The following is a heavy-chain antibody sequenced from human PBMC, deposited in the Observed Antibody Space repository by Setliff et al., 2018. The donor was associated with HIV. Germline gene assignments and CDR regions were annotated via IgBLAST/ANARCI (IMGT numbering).Heavy chain of an antibody. CDR1: AASSSIFA. V-gene: IGHV1-69*05. Sequence: GASVKVSCKSSAASSSIFAINWVRQAPGQGLEWMGGMMTIFSTTNYARKFQGRVTITTDESTGTASVELSNLRPEDTAVYYCATEGAGGSYQRARALEVWGRG. J-gene: IGHJ3*01. CDR2: MMTIFSTT. D-gene: IGHD1-26*01. CDR3: ATEGAGGSYQRARALEV.